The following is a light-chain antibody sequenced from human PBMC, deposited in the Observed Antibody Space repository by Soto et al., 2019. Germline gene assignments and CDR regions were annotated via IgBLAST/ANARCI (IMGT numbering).Light chain of an antibody. Sequence: DIEMTQSPFTLSASVGDRVTITCRATQSLNIWLAWYQQKPGKAPKLLTSKASSLESGVPSRFSGSGSGTEFSLTISSLQPDDFATYYCQQYKAYPYTFGQGTKLEMK. J-gene: IGKJ2*01. CDR2: KAS. V-gene: IGKV1-5*03. CDR1: QSLNIW. CDR3: QQYKAYPYT.